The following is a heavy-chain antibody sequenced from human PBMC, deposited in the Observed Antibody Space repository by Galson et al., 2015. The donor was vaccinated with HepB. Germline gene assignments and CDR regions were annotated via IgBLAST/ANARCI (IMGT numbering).Heavy chain of an antibody. CDR1: GFTFTSYS. J-gene: IGHJ6*02. CDR2: IYTGGST. CDR3: ARILYNWNLNYYYGMDV. D-gene: IGHD1-20*01. V-gene: IGHV3-66*02. Sequence: SLRLSCAASGFTFTSYSMHWVRQAPGKGLEWVSVIYTGGSTYYADSVKGRFTISRGNSKNTVYLQMNSLRPEDTAVYYCARILYNWNLNYYYGMDVWGQGTTVTVSS.